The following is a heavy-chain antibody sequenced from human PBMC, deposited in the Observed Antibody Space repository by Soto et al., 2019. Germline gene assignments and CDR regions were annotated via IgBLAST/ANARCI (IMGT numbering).Heavy chain of an antibody. CDR2: VSGTVRTT. J-gene: IGHJ4*02. D-gene: IGHD2-15*01. Sequence: EVQLLESGGALVQPGGSLRLSCAASGFAFSAYAMNWVRHTPGKGLEWVSSVSGTVRTTYHADSVKGRFTMSRDNSKDKVYLQMNSLRADDTAVYYCTKDVLYCGGGSCLVGPSYTFDHWGQGTLVTVSS. CDR1: GFAFSAYA. CDR3: TKDVLYCGGGSCLVGPSYTFDH. V-gene: IGHV3-23*01.